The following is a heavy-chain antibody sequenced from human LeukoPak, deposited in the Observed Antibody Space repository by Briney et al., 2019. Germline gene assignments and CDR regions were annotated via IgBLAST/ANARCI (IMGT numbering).Heavy chain of an antibody. CDR3: SKRSAVATGSCFDY. Sequence: GGSLRLSCAASGFTFSSYAMSWVRQSPGKGLEWVSAISGSGGSTYYADSVKGRFTISRDNSKNTLYLQVSSLREEDTAVYYCSKRSAVATGSCFDYWGQGALVTVSS. CDR1: GFTFSSYA. CDR2: ISGSGGST. V-gene: IGHV3-23*01. J-gene: IGHJ4*02. D-gene: IGHD5-12*01.